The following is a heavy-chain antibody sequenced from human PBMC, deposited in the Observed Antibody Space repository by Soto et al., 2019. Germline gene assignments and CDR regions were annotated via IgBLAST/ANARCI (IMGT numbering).Heavy chain of an antibody. J-gene: IGHJ6*02. CDR2: ISWNSGSI. CDR1: GFTFDDYA. CDR3: AKDLKVASSWYRDYYYYGMDV. Sequence: EVQLVESGGGLVQPGRSLRLSCAASGFTFDDYAMHWVRQAPGKGPEWVSGISWNSGSIGYADSVKGRFTISRDNAKNSLYLQMNSLRAEDTALYYCAKDLKVASSWYRDYYYYGMDVWGQGTTVTVSS. D-gene: IGHD6-13*01. V-gene: IGHV3-9*01.